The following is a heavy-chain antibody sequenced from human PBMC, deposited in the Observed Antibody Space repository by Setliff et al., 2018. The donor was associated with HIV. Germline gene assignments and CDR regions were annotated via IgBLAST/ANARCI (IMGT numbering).Heavy chain of an antibody. CDR3: ARVSITYWYSIPRDYYYYMDV. V-gene: IGHV3-21*01. Sequence: GGSLRLSCAASGFTFSSYSMNWVRQAPGKGLEWVSYISSSSSYTHYADSVRGRFTISRDKYKNTLYLQMKSLRAEDTAVYYCARVSITYWYSIPRDYYYYMDVWGEGTTVTVSS. CDR2: ISSSSSYT. D-gene: IGHD2-8*02. J-gene: IGHJ6*03. CDR1: GFTFSSYS.